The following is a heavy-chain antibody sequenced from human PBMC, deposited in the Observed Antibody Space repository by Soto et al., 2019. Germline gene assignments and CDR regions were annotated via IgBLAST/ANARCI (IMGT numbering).Heavy chain of an antibody. D-gene: IGHD4-17*01. Sequence: SETLSLTCTVSGGSISSSSYYWGWIRQPPGEGLEWIGSIYYSGSTYYNPSLKSRVTISVDTSKNQFSLKLSSVTAADTAVYYCARTSLYGDYAFDYWGQGTLVTVSS. J-gene: IGHJ4*02. CDR1: GGSISSSSYY. V-gene: IGHV4-39*01. CDR2: IYYSGST. CDR3: ARTSLYGDYAFDY.